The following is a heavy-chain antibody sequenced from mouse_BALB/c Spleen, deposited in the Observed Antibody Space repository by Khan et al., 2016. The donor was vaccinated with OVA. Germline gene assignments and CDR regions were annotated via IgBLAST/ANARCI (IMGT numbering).Heavy chain of an antibody. CDR1: GDSITTGY. J-gene: IGHJ3*02. CDR3: ARSTYRYAFGY. CDR2: IIYTGYT. Sequence: EVQLQESGPSLVKPSQTLSLTCSVTGDSITTGYWNWIRKFPGNKLEYMGYIIYTGYTYYNPSLKSRISITRHTSNNQYSLQLNSVTDEDTATYYCARSTYRYAFGYWGQGTRVTVSA. V-gene: IGHV3-8*02. D-gene: IGHD2-14*01.